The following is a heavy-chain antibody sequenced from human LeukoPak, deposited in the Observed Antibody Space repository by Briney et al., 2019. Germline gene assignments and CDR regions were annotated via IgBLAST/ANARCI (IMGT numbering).Heavy chain of an antibody. CDR1: GFTFSSYG. CDR3: ARTSVGGTMVRGVIIDPEGYFDY. Sequence: GGSLRLSCAASGFTFSSYGMHWVRQAPGKGVEWVAFIRYDGSNKYYADSVKGRFTISRDNSKNTLYLQMNSLRAEDTAVYYCARTSVGGTMVRGVIIDPEGYFDYWGQGTLVTVSS. CDR2: IRYDGSNK. J-gene: IGHJ4*02. D-gene: IGHD3-10*01. V-gene: IGHV3-30*02.